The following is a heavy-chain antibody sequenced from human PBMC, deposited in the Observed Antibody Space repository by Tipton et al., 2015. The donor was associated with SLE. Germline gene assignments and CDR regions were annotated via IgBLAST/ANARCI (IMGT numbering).Heavy chain of an antibody. CDR2: IYYSGRT. Sequence: TLSLTCTVSGGSIRSSSYYWGWIRQPPGKGLEWIGSIYYSGRTYYNPSLKSRVTISVDTSRNQFSLRLISVTAADTAVYYCGLGDPRDYYYYGMDVWGQGTTVTVSS. V-gene: IGHV4-39*07. CDR3: GLGDPRDYYYYGMDV. CDR1: GGSIRSSSYY. D-gene: IGHD6-6*01. J-gene: IGHJ6*02.